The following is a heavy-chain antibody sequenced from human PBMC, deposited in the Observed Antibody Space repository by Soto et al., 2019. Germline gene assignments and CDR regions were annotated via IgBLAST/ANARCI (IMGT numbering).Heavy chain of an antibody. CDR1: GGTFSSYS. J-gene: IGHJ5*02. CDR2: IIPILGIA. CDR3: ATYCSGGSCYRRWFDP. V-gene: IGHV1-69*02. D-gene: IGHD2-15*01. Sequence: SVKVSCKSSGGTFSSYSLSWVRQAPGQGLEWMGRIIPILGIANYAQKFQGRVTITADKSTSTAYMELSSLRSEDTAVYYCATYCSGGSCYRRWFDPWG.